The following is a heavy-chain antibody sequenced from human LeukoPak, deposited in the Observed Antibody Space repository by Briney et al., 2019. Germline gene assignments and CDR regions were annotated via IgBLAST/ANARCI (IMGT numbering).Heavy chain of an antibody. CDR3: ARSRVAPDY. D-gene: IGHD2-15*01. J-gene: IGHJ4*02. CDR2: INHSGST. V-gene: IGHV4-34*01. Sequence: SETLSLTCAVCGGSFSGYYWSWIRQPPGKGLEWIGEINHSGSTNYNPSLKSRVTISVDTSKNQSSLKLSSVTAADTAVYYCARSRVAPDYWGQGTLVTVSS. CDR1: GGSFSGYY.